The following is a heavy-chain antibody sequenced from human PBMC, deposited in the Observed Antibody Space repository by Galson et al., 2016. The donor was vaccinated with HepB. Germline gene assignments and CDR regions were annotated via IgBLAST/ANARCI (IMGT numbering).Heavy chain of an antibody. CDR1: GFTFSSYS. D-gene: IGHD1-14*01. J-gene: IGHJ4*02. CDR2: IKQAGSEK. CDR3: AKGTTDLGDD. V-gene: IGHV3-7*03. Sequence: SLRLSCAASGFTFSSYSMNWVRQAPGKGLEWVANIKQAGSEKYHVDSVKGRFTISRDNSKNTVSLQMNSLRAEDTAVYYWAKGTTDLGDDWGQGIVVTVSS.